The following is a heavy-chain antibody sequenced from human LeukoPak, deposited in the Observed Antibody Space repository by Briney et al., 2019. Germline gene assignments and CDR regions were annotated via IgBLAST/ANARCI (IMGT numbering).Heavy chain of an antibody. D-gene: IGHD6-13*01. Sequence: SETLSLTCTVSAGSISNYYWSWIRQPPGKGLEWIGYISYSGSTNYNPSLKSRVAISVDTSKNQFSLKLSSVTAADTAVYYCARLGPAAGTSFDYWGQGTLVTVSS. CDR3: ARLGPAAGTSFDY. V-gene: IGHV4-59*08. CDR1: AGSISNYY. J-gene: IGHJ4*02. CDR2: ISYSGST.